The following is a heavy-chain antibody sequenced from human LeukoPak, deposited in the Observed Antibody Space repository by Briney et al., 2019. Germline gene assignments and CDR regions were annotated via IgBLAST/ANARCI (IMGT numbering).Heavy chain of an antibody. CDR2: ISAYNGNT. J-gene: IGHJ4*02. V-gene: IGHV1-18*01. Sequence: ASVKVSCKASGYTFTSYGISWVRQAPGQGLEWMGWISAYNGNTNYAQKLQGRVTMTTDTSTSTAYMELRSLRSDDTAVYYCVVRSTSYNPFDYWGQGTLVTVSS. CDR1: GYTFTSYG. D-gene: IGHD2-2*01. CDR3: VVRSTSYNPFDY.